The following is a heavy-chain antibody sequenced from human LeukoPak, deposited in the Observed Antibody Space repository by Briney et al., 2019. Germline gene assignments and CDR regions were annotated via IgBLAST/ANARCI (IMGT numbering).Heavy chain of an antibody. D-gene: IGHD2-2*01. CDR3: AKDRHAPGRYCSSTICFPFDP. CDR2: IIWNGGRT. Sequence: PGVSLRLSCAASGFTFDDYAMHWVRQAPGKGLEWVSDIIWNGGRTGYADSVKGRFTISRDNAKNSLYLQMNSLRTEDTAVYYCAKDRHAPGRYCSSTICFPFDPWGQGTLVTVSS. V-gene: IGHV3-9*01. J-gene: IGHJ5*02. CDR1: GFTFDDYA.